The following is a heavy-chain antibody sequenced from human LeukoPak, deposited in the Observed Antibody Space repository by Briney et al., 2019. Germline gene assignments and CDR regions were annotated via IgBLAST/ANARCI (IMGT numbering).Heavy chain of an antibody. CDR2: IYYTGTT. D-gene: IGHD4-17*01. V-gene: IGHV4-59*01. CDR1: GGSISTYY. Sequence: PSETLSLTCSASGGSISTYYWSWIRQPPGKGLEWIGYIYYTGTTNYNPSLRSRVTMSVDTSRNQFSLRLSSVTAADTAVYYCAREDPQTTVPEGMDVWGHGTTVIVSS. CDR3: AREDPQTTVPEGMDV. J-gene: IGHJ6*02.